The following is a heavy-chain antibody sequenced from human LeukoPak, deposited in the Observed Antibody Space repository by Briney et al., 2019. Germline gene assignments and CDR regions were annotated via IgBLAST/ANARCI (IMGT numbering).Heavy chain of an antibody. Sequence: ASVKVSCKASGYTFTSYDINWVRQATGQGLEWMGWMNPNSGNTGYAQKFQGRVTITRNTSISTAYMELSSLRSEDTAVYYCARVSGAYYDFWSGSGGYYYMDVWGKGTTVTVSS. CDR3: ARVSGAYYDFWSGSGGYYYMDV. CDR1: GYTFTSYD. D-gene: IGHD3-3*01. J-gene: IGHJ6*03. V-gene: IGHV1-8*03. CDR2: MNPNSGNT.